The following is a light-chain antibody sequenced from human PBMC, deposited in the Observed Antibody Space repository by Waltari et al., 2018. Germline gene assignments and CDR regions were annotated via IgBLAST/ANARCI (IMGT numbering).Light chain of an antibody. CDR2: AAS. J-gene: IGKJ1*01. V-gene: IGKV1-39*01. CDR1: QSISSY. Sequence: DIQMTHSPSSLSASVGARVTITSRESQSISSYLNCYQQKPGKAPKLLIYAASSLQSGVPSRFSGSGSGTDFTLTISSLQPEDFATYYCQQSYSTPRTFGQGTKVEIK. CDR3: QQSYSTPRT.